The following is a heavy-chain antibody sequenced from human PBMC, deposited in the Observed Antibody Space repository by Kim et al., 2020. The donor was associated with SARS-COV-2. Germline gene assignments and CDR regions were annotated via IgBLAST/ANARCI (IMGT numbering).Heavy chain of an antibody. Sequence: GGSLRLSCAASGFTFSNAWMSWVRQAPGKGLEWVGRIKSETDGGTTDYAAPVKGRFTVSRDDSKKTLYLQMNSLKTEDTAVYYCSTSHRSGDYLYWGQGTLVTVSS. J-gene: IGHJ4*02. V-gene: IGHV3-15*01. CDR1: GFTFSNAW. CDR3: STSHRSGDYLY. D-gene: IGHD4-17*01. CDR2: IKSETDGGTT.